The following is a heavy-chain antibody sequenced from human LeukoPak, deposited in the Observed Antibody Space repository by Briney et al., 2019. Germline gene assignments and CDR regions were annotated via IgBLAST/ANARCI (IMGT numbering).Heavy chain of an antibody. Sequence: GGSLRLSCTASGFTFGDYAMSWVRQAPGKGLEWVGHSKTKTDGGTTEYAAPVRGRFTISRDDSEDTLYLQMNSLKTEDTAVYYCTTVDYGDLTPAASSDYWGQGTLVTVSS. D-gene: IGHD4-17*01. V-gene: IGHV3-15*01. J-gene: IGHJ4*02. CDR2: SKTKTDGGTT. CDR3: TTVDYGDLTPAASSDY. CDR1: GFTFGDYA.